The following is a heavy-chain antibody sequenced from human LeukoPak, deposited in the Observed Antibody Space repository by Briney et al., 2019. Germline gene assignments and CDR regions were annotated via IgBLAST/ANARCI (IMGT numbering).Heavy chain of an antibody. J-gene: IGHJ4*02. D-gene: IGHD5-12*01. CDR2: IIPIFGTA. CDR1: GGTFSSYA. CDR3: ASLRRYSGYDLDY. V-gene: IGHV1-69*13. Sequence: ASVKVSCKASGGTFSSYAISWVRQAPGQGLEWMGGIIPIFGTANYAQKFQGRVTITADESTSTAYTELSSLRSEDTAVYYCASLRRYSGYDLDYWGQGTLVTVSS.